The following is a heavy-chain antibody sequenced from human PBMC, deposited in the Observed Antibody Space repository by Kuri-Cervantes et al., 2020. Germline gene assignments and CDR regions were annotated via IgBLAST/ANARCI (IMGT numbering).Heavy chain of an antibody. J-gene: IGHJ4*02. CDR3: ARGVWIAAAGYYFDY. CDR1: GFTFTSSA. V-gene: IGHV1-58*01. CDR2: IVVGSGNT. Sequence: SVKVSCKASGFTFTSSAVQWVRQARGQRLEWIGWIVVGSGNTNYAQKFQERVTITRDMSTSTAYMELSSLRSEDTAVYYCARGVWIAAAGYYFDYWGQGTLVTVSS. D-gene: IGHD6-13*01.